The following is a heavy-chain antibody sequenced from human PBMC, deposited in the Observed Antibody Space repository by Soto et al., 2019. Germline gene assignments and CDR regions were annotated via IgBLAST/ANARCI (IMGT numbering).Heavy chain of an antibody. CDR2: MNPNSGNT. D-gene: IGHD3-16*01. CDR3: AADSPAWGAYAFDY. V-gene: IGHV1-8*01. Sequence: ASVKVSCKASGYTFTSYDINWVRQATGQGLEWMGWMNPNSGNTGYAQKFQGRVTMTRNTSISTAYMELSSLRSEDTAVYYCAADSPAWGAYAFDYWGQGILVTVSS. CDR1: GYTFTSYD. J-gene: IGHJ4*02.